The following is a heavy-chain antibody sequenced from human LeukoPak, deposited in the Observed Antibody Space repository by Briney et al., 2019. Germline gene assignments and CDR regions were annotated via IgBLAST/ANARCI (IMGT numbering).Heavy chain of an antibody. CDR2: ISSSGSTI. CDR3: ARVLHKRNYDSSVYYGY. J-gene: IGHJ4*02. V-gene: IGHV3-48*03. Sequence: GGSLRLSCAASGFTFSSYEMNWVRQAPGKGLEWVSYISSSGSTIYYADSVKGRFTISRDNAKNSLYLQMNSLRAEDTAVYYCARVLHKRNYDSSVYYGYWGQGTLVTVSS. CDR1: GFTFSSYE. D-gene: IGHD3-22*01.